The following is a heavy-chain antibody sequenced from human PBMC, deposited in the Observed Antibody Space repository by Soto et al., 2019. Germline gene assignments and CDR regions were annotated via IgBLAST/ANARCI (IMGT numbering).Heavy chain of an antibody. CDR3: ARDDSRASPFAY. Sequence: QVQLVESGGGVVQPGTSLRLSCAGSGFSFSDHGIHWVRQSPGRGLEWVSYIWYDENKKHYADSVKGRFTISRDNSKNTADRKMNRLRVEDTAVYYCARDDSRASPFAYWGQGTLVTVAS. CDR2: IWYDENKK. V-gene: IGHV3-33*01. J-gene: IGHJ4*01. CDR1: GFSFSDHG. D-gene: IGHD5-18*01.